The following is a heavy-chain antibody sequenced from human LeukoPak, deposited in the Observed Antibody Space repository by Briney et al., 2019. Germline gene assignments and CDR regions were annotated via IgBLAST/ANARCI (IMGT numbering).Heavy chain of an antibody. CDR2: IIPILGIA. V-gene: IGHV1-69*04. Sequence: ASVKVSRKASGGTFSSYAISWVRQAPGQGLEWMGRIIPILGIANYAQKFQGRVTITADKSTSTAYMELSSLRSEDTAVYYCARAGGGQWLVLIDYWGQGTLVTVSS. J-gene: IGHJ4*02. CDR3: ARAGGGQWLVLIDY. CDR1: GGTFSSYA. D-gene: IGHD6-19*01.